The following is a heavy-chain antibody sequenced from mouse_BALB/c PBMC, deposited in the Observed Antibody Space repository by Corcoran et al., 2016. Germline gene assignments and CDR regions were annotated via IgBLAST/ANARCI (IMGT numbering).Heavy chain of an antibody. D-gene: IGHD1-1*01. CDR3: ARYYYGSNYAMDY. Sequence: EVQLQQSGPELVKPGASMKISCKASGYSFTGYTMNWVKQSHRKNLEWIGLINPYNGDTSYNQKFKGKATLTVDKSSSTAYMDLLSLTSEDSAVYYCARYYYGSNYAMDYWGQGTSVTVSS. V-gene: IGHV1-18*01. J-gene: IGHJ4*01. CDR1: GYSFTGYT. CDR2: INPYNGDT.